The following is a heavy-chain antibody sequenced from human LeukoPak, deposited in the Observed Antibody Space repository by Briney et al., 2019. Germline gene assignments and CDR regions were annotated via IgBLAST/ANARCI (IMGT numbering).Heavy chain of an antibody. CDR1: GGSFSGYY. D-gene: IGHD5-12*01. CDR2: INHSGST. V-gene: IGHV4-34*01. J-gene: IGHJ4*02. CDR3: AKGSNRGVATIDY. Sequence: SETLSLTCAVYGGSFSGYYWSWIRQPPGKGLEWIGEINHSGSTNYNPSLKSRVTISVDTSKNQFSLKLSSVTAADTAVYYCAKGSNRGVATIDYWGQGTLVTVSS.